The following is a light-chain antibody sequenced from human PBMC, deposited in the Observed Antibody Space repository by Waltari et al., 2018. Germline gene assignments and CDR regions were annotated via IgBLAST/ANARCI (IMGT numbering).Light chain of an antibody. CDR1: QSVSSS. CDR3: LQCSNWPRT. V-gene: IGKV3D-15*01. CDR2: GAS. Sequence: EIVMTQSPATLSLSPGERATLSCRASQSVSSSLAWYQQKPGQAPRLLIYGASSRATGIPDRFSGSGSGTDFTLTISSLEPEDVGVYYCLQCSNWPRTFGQGTKVEIK. J-gene: IGKJ1*01.